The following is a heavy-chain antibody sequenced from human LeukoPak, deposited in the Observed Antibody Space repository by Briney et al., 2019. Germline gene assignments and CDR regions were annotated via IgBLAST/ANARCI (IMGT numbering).Heavy chain of an antibody. CDR2: IYYSGST. V-gene: IGHV4-30-4*01. J-gene: IGHJ3*02. CDR3: AREQEGVTRDDAFDI. D-gene: IGHD4-17*01. CDR1: GGSISSDDYY. Sequence: PSETLSLTCTVSGGSISSDDYYWSWIRQPPGKGLEWIGYIYYSGSTYYNPSLKSRVTTSVDTSKNQFSLKLSSVTAADTAVYYCAREQEGVTRDDAFDIWGQGTMVTVSS.